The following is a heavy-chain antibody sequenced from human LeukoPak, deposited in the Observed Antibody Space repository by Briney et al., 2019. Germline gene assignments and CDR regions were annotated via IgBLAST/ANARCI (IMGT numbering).Heavy chain of an antibody. CDR3: ARGALTNYDFWSGYPDDY. J-gene: IGHJ4*02. D-gene: IGHD3-3*01. CDR1: GYTFTSYD. CDR2: MNPNSGNT. Sequence: ASGKVSCKASGYTFTSYDINWVRQATGQGLEGRGWMNPNSGNTGYAQKFQGRVTMTRNTSISTAYMELSSLRSEDTAVYYCARGALTNYDFWSGYPDDYWGQGTLVTVSS. V-gene: IGHV1-8*01.